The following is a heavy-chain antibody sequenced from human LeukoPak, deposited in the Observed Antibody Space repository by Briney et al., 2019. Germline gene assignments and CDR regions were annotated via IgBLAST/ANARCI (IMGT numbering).Heavy chain of an antibody. CDR3: ARDSGITLLRGVIDY. CDR1: GFTFSSYE. Sequence: GGSLRLSCAASGFTFSSYEMNWVRQAPGKGLEWVSYISSSGSTRYYADSVKGRFTISRDNAKNSLYLQISSLRAEDTALYYCARDSGITLLRGVIDYWGQGTLVTVSS. D-gene: IGHD3-10*01. CDR2: ISSSGSTR. J-gene: IGHJ4*02. V-gene: IGHV3-48*03.